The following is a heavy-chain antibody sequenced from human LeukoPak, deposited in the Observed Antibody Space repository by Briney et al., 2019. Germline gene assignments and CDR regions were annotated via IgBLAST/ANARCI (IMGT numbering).Heavy chain of an antibody. D-gene: IGHD3-22*01. CDR1: GGSISSYY. V-gene: IGHV4-59*01. CDR3: ARESPYDRSGYSTSHAFDI. J-gene: IGHJ3*02. Sequence: PSETLSLTCTVSGGSISSYYWSWIRQPPGKGLEWIGYIYYSGSTNYNPSLKSRVTISVDTSKNQFSLKLSSVTAADTAVYYCARESPYDRSGYSTSHAFDIWGQGTMVTVSS. CDR2: IYYSGST.